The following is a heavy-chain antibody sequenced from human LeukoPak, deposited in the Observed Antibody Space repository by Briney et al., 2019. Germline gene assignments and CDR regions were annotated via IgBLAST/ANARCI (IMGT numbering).Heavy chain of an antibody. CDR1: GGSISSDNW. CDR2: IYHSGST. V-gene: IGHV4-4*02. D-gene: IGHD3-22*01. Sequence: PSETLSLTCAVSGGSISSDNWWSWVRQPPGKGLEWIGEIYHSGSTNYNPSLQSRVTISVDKSNNHFSLRLTSVTAADTAVYYCARGRRGYPDYWGQGTLVTVSS. CDR3: ARGRRGYPDY. J-gene: IGHJ4*02.